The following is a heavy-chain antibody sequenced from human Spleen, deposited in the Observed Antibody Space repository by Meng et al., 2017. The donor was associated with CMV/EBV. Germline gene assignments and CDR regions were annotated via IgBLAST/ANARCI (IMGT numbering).Heavy chain of an antibody. J-gene: IGHJ4*02. CDR1: GGSISSYY. CDR3: ARYLLGAHFDY. V-gene: IGHV4-4*07. D-gene: IGHD3-16*01. Sequence: QVPHTESGPGRLKPSVTPSLTFTVSGGSISSYYWSWILQPAGKGLEWIGRIYTSGSTNYNPSLKSRLTMSVDTSKNQFSLKLSSVTAADTAVYYCARYLLGAHFDYWGQGTLVTVSS. CDR2: IYTSGST.